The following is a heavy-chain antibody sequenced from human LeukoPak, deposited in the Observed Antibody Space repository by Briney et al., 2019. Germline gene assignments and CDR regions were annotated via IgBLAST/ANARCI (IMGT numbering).Heavy chain of an antibody. CDR1: GGSISSSSYY. CDR2: IYYSGST. Sequence: SETLSLTCTVSGGSISSSSYYWGWIRQPPGKGLEWIGSIYYSGSTYYNPSLKSRVTISVDTSKNQFSLKLSSVTAADTAVYYCARHVRGVIRWFDPWGQGTLVTVYS. CDR3: ARHVRGVIRWFDP. J-gene: IGHJ5*02. V-gene: IGHV4-39*01. D-gene: IGHD3-10*02.